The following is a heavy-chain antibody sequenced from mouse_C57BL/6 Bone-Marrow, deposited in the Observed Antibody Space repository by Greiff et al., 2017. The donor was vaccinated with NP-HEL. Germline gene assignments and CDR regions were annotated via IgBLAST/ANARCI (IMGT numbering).Heavy chain of an antibody. CDR3: ARQYYYGSSLDV. Sequence: EVHLVESGGGLVQPGGSLKLSCAASGFTFSDYGMAWVRQAPRKGPEWVAFISNLAYSIYYADTVTGRFTISRENAKNTLYLEMSSLRSEDTAMYYCARQYYYGSSLDVWGTGTTVTVSS. CDR2: ISNLAYSI. CDR1: GFTFSDYG. V-gene: IGHV5-15*01. D-gene: IGHD1-1*01. J-gene: IGHJ1*03.